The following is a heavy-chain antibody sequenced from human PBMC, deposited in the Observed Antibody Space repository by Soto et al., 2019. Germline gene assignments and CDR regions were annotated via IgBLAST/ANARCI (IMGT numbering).Heavy chain of an antibody. Sequence: SVKVSCKASGGTFSSYAISWVRQAPGQGLEWMGGIIPIFGTANYAQKFQGRVTITADESTSTAYMELSSLRSEDTAVYYCARGFSAGKGSPPDFWGQGSLVTSPQ. CDR1: GGTFSSYA. CDR2: IIPIFGTA. V-gene: IGHV1-69*13. J-gene: IGHJ4*02. D-gene: IGHD6-13*01. CDR3: ARGFSAGKGSPPDF.